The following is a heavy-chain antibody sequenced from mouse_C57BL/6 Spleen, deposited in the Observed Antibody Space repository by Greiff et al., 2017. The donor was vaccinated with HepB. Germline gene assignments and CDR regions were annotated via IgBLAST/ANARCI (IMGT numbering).Heavy chain of an antibody. D-gene: IGHD2-5*01. Sequence: QVQLKQSGAELVRPGSSVKLSCKASGYTFTSYWMHWVKQRPIQGLEWIGNIDPSDSETHYNQKFKDKATLTVDKSSSTAYMQLSSLTSEDSAVYYCASYSNRLWFAYWGQGTLVTVSA. CDR2: IDPSDSET. CDR3: ASYSNRLWFAY. J-gene: IGHJ3*01. CDR1: GYTFTSYW. V-gene: IGHV1-52*01.